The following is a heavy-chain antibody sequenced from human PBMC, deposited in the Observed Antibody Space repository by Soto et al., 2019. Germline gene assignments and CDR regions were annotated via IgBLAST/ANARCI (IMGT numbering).Heavy chain of an antibody. J-gene: IGHJ6*02. Sequence: QVQLVQSGAEVKKPGSSVTVSCKASGGTFGNSAISWVRQAPGQGLEWMGGIIPIFPTPDYAQKFQGRVTMTADQSKTTVCSELSGLRSGDTAVYYGRRVVEREQVGGNYCCGIDVWGHGTAVTVSS. V-gene: IGHV1-69*12. CDR2: IIPIFPTP. D-gene: IGHD2-15*01. CDR3: RRVVEREQVGGNYCCGIDV. CDR1: GGTFGNSA.